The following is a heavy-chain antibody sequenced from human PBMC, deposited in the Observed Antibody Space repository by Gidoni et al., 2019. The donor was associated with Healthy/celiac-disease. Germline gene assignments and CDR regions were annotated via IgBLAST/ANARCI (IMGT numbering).Heavy chain of an antibody. CDR1: GGSFSGYY. D-gene: IGHD2-21*02. CDR3: ARRGGDPYNWFDP. Sequence: QVQLQQWGAGLLKPSETLSLTCAVYGGSFSGYYWSWIRQPPGKGLDWIGEINHSGSTNYNPSLKSRVTISVDTSKNQFSLKLSSVTAADTAVYYCARRGGDPYNWFDPWGQGTLVTVSS. CDR2: INHSGST. V-gene: IGHV4-34*01. J-gene: IGHJ5*02.